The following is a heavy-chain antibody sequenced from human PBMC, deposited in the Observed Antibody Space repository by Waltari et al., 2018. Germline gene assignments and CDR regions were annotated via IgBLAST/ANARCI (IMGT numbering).Heavy chain of an antibody. V-gene: IGHV4-59*01. CDR1: GGSISRYY. CDR3: ARDHREIDSSGYLYYFDY. D-gene: IGHD3-22*01. CDR2: IYYSGST. Sequence: QVQLQESGPGLVKPSETLSLTCTVSGGSISRYYWSWIRQPPGKGLEWIGYIYYSGSTNYNPSLKSRVTISVDTSKNQFSLKLSSVTAADTAVYYCARDHREIDSSGYLYYFDYWGQGTLVTVSS. J-gene: IGHJ4*02.